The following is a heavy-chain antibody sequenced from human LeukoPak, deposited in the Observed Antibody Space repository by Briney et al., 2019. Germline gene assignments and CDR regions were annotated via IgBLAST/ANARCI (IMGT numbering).Heavy chain of an antibody. J-gene: IGHJ4*02. Sequence: ASVKVSCKASGYTLTDCYVHWVRQAPGQGLEWMGRINPNSGGTNYAQKFQGRVTMTRDTSISTVYMELSRLRSDDTAVYYCARVGYYESSGYYEYWGQGTLVTVSS. V-gene: IGHV1-2*06. CDR2: INPNSGGT. D-gene: IGHD3-22*01. CDR1: GYTLTDCY. CDR3: ARVGYYESSGYYEY.